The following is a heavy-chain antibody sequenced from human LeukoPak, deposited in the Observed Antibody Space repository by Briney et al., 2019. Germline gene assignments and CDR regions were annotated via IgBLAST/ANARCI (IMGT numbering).Heavy chain of an antibody. J-gene: IGHJ6*02. CDR3: AKDGTGSWGMDV. CDR1: GFTFSSYV. CDR2: ISGSGGST. D-gene: IGHD1-14*01. V-gene: IGHV3-23*01. Sequence: PGGSLRLSCAASGFTFSSYVMSWVRQAPGKGLEWVSAISGSGGSTYYADSVKGRFTISRDNSKNTLYLQMNSLRAEDTSVYYCAKDGTGSWGMDVWGQGATVTVSS.